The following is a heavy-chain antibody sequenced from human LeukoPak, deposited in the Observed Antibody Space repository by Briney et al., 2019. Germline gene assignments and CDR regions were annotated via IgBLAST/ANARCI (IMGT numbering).Heavy chain of an antibody. J-gene: IGHJ4*02. Sequence: SETLSLTCAVYGGSFSGYYWSWIRQPPGKGLEWIGEINHSGSTNYNPSLKSRVTTSVDTSKNQFSLKLSSVTAADTAVYYCARRRNNLGMRSSCPDYWGQGTLVTVSS. CDR3: ARRRNNLGMRSSCPDY. V-gene: IGHV4-34*01. CDR1: GGSFSGYY. D-gene: IGHD6-13*01. CDR2: INHSGST.